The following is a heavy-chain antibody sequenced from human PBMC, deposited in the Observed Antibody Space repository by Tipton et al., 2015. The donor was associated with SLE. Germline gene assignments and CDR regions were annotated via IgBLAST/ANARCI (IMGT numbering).Heavy chain of an antibody. CDR3: ARVYCGSTACHHFDY. J-gene: IGHJ4*02. CDR1: GFSFSTYA. D-gene: IGHD2-2*01. CDR2: ITGDGGNT. V-gene: IGHV3-23*01. Sequence: SLRLSCTASGFSFSTYAMTWVRQAPGKGLEWVSGITGDGGNTYYADSVRGRFAISRDNSKNTLYLQMDSVRAEDTALYYCARVYCGSTACHHFDYWGQGSLVSVSS.